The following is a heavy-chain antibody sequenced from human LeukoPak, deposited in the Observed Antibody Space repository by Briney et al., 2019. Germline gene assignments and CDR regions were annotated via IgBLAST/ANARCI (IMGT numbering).Heavy chain of an antibody. D-gene: IGHD1-26*01. V-gene: IGHV1-69*05. Sequence: SVKVSCKASGGTFISYAISWVRQAPGQGLEWMGGIIPIFGTANYAQKFQGRVTITTDESTSTAYMELSSLRSEDTAVYYCARVVGATNPDAFDIWGQGTMVTVSS. CDR3: ARVVGATNPDAFDI. J-gene: IGHJ3*02. CDR2: IIPIFGTA. CDR1: GGTFISYA.